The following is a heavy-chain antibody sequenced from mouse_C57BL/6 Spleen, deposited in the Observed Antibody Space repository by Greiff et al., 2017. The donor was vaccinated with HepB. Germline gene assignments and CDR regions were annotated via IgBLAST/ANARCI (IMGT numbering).Heavy chain of an antibody. CDR1: GYSFTGYY. J-gene: IGHJ2*01. CDR2: INPSTGGT. D-gene: IGHD3-3*01. CDR3: ARGTGFDD. V-gene: IGHV1-42*01. Sequence: EVKLQESGPELVKPGASVKISCKASGYSFTGYYMNWVKQSPEKSLEWIGEINPSTGGTTYNQKFKATTTLTVDKSSSTAYMQLKSLTSEDSAVYYCARGTGFDDWGQGTTLTVSS.